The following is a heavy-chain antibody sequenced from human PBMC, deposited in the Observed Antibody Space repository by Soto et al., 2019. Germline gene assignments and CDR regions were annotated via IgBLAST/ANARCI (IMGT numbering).Heavy chain of an antibody. CDR3: ARLVAVPAAAHYYYYGMDV. CDR1: GYTFTSYG. CDR2: ISAYNGNT. J-gene: IGHJ6*02. Sequence: ASVKVSCKASGYTFTSYGISWVRQAPGQGLEWMGWISAYNGNTNYAQKLQGRVTMTTDTSTSTAYMELRSLRSDDTAVYYCARLVAVPAAAHYYYYGMDVWGQGTTVTVSS. V-gene: IGHV1-18*04. D-gene: IGHD2-2*01.